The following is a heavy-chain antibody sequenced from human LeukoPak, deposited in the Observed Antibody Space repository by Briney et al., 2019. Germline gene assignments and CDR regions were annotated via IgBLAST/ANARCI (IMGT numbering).Heavy chain of an antibody. V-gene: IGHV3-23*01. CDR1: GFTFSSYA. CDR2: ISGSGGST. D-gene: IGHD3-22*01. Sequence: GGSLRLSCAASGFTFSSYAVSWVRQAPGKGLEWVSAISGSGGSTYYADSVKGRFTISRDNSKNTLYLQMNSLRAEDTAVYYCAKQSLNREGSYYYDSSGYYTWGQGTLVTVSS. J-gene: IGHJ4*02. CDR3: AKQSLNREGSYYYDSSGYYT.